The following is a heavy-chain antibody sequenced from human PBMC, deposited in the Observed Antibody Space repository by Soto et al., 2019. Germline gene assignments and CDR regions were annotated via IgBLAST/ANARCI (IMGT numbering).Heavy chain of an antibody. CDR1: GFTFSSYS. D-gene: IGHD3-16*01. CDR3: ARDGELYDYIWGSYLDY. J-gene: IGHJ4*02. V-gene: IGHV3-48*01. Sequence: EVQLVESGGGLVQPGGSLRLSCAASGFTFSSYSMNWVRQAPGKGLEWVSYISSSSSTIYYADSVKGRFTISRDNAKNSLYLQMNSLRAEDTAVYYCARDGELYDYIWGSYLDYWVQGTLVTVSS. CDR2: ISSSSSTI.